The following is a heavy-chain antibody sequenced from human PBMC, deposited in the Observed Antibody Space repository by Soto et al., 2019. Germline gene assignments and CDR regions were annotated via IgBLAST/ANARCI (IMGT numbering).Heavy chain of an antibody. CDR2: ISGSGGST. D-gene: IGHD3-22*01. V-gene: IGHV3-23*01. CDR1: GFTFSSYA. Sequence: GGSLRLSCAASGFTFSSYAMSWVRQAPGTGLEWVSAISGSGGSTYYADSVKGRFTISRDNSKNTLYLQMNSLRAEDTAVYYCAKGGSSGYYYNWFDPWGQGTLVTVSS. CDR3: AKGGSSGYYYNWFDP. J-gene: IGHJ5*02.